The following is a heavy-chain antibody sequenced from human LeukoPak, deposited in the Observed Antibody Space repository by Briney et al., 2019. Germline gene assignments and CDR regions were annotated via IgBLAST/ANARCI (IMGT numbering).Heavy chain of an antibody. CDR3: ANRGYYDSPWN. V-gene: IGHV3-30-3*01. J-gene: IGHJ4*02. Sequence: GGSLRLSCAASGFTFSSYAMHWVRQAPGKGLEWVAVISYDGSNKYYADSVKGRFTISRDNSKNTLYLQMNSLRAEDTAVYYCANRGYYDSPWNWGQGTLVTVSS. CDR2: ISYDGSNK. CDR1: GFTFSSYA. D-gene: IGHD3-22*01.